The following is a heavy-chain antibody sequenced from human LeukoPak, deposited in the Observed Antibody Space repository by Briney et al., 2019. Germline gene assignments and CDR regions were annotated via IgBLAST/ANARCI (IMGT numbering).Heavy chain of an antibody. J-gene: IGHJ4*02. CDR1: GFTFDDYA. CDR3: AKGGDDSSGYSYYFDY. CDR2: ISWNSGSI. D-gene: IGHD3-22*01. Sequence: GRSLRLSCAASGFTFDDYAMHWVRQAPGKGLEWVSGISWNSGSIGYADSVKDRFTISRDNAKNSLYLQMNSLRAEDMALYYCAKGGDDSSGYSYYFDYWGQGTLVTVSS. V-gene: IGHV3-9*03.